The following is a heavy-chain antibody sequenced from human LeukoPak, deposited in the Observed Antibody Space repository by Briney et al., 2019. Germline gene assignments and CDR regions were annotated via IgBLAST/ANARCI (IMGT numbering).Heavy chain of an antibody. CDR2: ISSSGSTI. V-gene: IGHV3-11*04. CDR3: AREENGDYDVWFDP. D-gene: IGHD4-17*01. CDR1: GFTFSDYY. Sequence: GGSLRLSCAASGFTFSDYYMGWIRQAPGKGLKWVSYISSSGSTIYYADSVKGRFTISRDNAKNSLYLQMNSLRAEDTAVYYCAREENGDYDVWFDPWGQGTLVTVSS. J-gene: IGHJ5*02.